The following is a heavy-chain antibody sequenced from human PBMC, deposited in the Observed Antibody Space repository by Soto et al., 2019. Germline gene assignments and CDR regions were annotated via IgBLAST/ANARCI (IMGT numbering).Heavy chain of an antibody. D-gene: IGHD5-12*01. J-gene: IGHJ4*02. CDR2: ISNTGNTI. Sequence: AGSLRLSCAASGFTFSISEMNWVRQAPGKGLEWVSFISNTGNTIYYADSVKGRFTISRDNARNSLYLQMNSLRAEDTAVYYCARGVEMATLAVRYYFDFWGQGTLVTVSS. CDR3: ARGVEMATLAVRYYFDF. V-gene: IGHV3-48*03. CDR1: GFTFSISE.